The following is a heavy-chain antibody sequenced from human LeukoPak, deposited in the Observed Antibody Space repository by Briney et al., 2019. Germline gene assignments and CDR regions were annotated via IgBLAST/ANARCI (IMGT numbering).Heavy chain of an antibody. CDR3: ARAQSDLGYGYGYFRYYFDY. CDR2: IYYSGST. CDR1: GGSISGYY. D-gene: IGHD5-18*01. Sequence: SETLSLTCTVSGGSISGYYWSWIRQPPGKGLEWIGYIYYSGSTNYNPSLKSRVTISVDTSKNQFSLKLSSVTAADTAVYYCARAQSDLGYGYGYFRYYFDYWGQGTLVTVSS. J-gene: IGHJ4*02. V-gene: IGHV4-59*01.